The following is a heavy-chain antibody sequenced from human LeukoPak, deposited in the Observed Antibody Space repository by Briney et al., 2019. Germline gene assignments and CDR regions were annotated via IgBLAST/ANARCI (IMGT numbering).Heavy chain of an antibody. V-gene: IGHV3-7*01. Sequence: GGSLRLSCAASGFSFSRSYMNWVRQAPGKGLEWVATIKQDGVDKYYVDSVKGRFTISRDPAKNSLFLQMNSLRAEDTAVYYCARDPSRYDLDYWGQGTLVTVSS. CDR2: IKQDGVDK. D-gene: IGHD5-12*01. CDR3: ARDPSRYDLDY. J-gene: IGHJ4*02. CDR1: GFSFSRSY.